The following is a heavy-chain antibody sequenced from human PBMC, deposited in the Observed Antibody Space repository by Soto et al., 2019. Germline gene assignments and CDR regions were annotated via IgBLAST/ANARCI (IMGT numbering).Heavy chain of an antibody. CDR2: IKSKTDGGIA. J-gene: IGHJ4*02. CDR1: GFTFSNAW. V-gene: IGHV3-15*07. CDR3: KSELAPFDY. Sequence: GGSLRLSCAASGFTFSNAWMNWVRQAPGKGLEWVGRIKSKTDGGIADYAAPVKGRFTISRDDSKDTLYLQMNSLKTEDTAVYYCKSELAPFDYWGQGTLVTVSS. D-gene: IGHD1-7*01.